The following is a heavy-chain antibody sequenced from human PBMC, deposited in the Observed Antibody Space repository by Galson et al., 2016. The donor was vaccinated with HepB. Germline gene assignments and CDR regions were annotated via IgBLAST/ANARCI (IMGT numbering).Heavy chain of an antibody. J-gene: IGHJ4*02. CDR2: ISYDGSNE. V-gene: IGHV3-30-3*01. D-gene: IGHD1-26*01. CDR1: GFIFNSHA. Sequence: SLRPSCAASGFIFNSHAMNWVRQAPGKGLEWVAVISYDGSNEYYADSVKGRFTISRDNSKNTLYLHMNSLRAEDTAVYYCARDRRGGSNTLDYWGQGTLVTVSS. CDR3: ARDRRGGSNTLDY.